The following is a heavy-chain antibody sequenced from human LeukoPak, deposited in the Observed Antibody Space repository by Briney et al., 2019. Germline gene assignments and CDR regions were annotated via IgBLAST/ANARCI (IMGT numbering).Heavy chain of an antibody. CDR2: ISGSGGST. J-gene: IGHJ4*02. Sequence: GGSLRLSCAASGFTFSSYAMSWVRQAPGKGLEWVSAISGSGGSTYYADSVKGRFTISRDNSKNTLHLQMNSLRAEDTAVYYCAKVSSWITYYFDYWGQGTLVTVSS. V-gene: IGHV3-23*01. CDR1: GFTFSSYA. CDR3: AKVSSWITYYFDY. D-gene: IGHD6-13*01.